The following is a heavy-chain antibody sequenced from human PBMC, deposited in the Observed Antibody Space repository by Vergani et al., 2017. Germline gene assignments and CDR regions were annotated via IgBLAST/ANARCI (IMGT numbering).Heavy chain of an antibody. Sequence: QVQLVESGGGVVQPGGSLRLSCAASGFTFSSYGMHWVRQAPGKGLEWVAFIRYDGSNKYYADSVKGRFTISRDNSKNTLYLQMNSLRAEDTAVYYCAKDFTEVPAANWDAFDIWGQGTMVTVSS. D-gene: IGHD2-2*01. J-gene: IGHJ3*02. CDR1: GFTFSSYG. V-gene: IGHV3-30*02. CDR3: AKDFTEVPAANWDAFDI. CDR2: IRYDGSNK.